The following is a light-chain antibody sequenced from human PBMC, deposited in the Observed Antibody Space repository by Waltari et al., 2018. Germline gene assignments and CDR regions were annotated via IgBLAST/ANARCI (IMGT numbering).Light chain of an antibody. Sequence: VVLTQFPGTLSLSPGETATLSCRTSQSLVNNYLAVYQQKPGQAPRLLIYATSTRASGIPDRFSGSESGTDFTLTISRLEPEDFAVYYCQHYGSSLYTFGQGTKLELK. CDR2: ATS. V-gene: IGKV3-20*01. CDR1: QSLVNNY. CDR3: QHYGSSLYT. J-gene: IGKJ2*01.